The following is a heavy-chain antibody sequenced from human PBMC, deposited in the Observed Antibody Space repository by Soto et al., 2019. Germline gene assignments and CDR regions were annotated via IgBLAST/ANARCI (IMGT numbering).Heavy chain of an antibody. CDR1: GFSISTSGVG. J-gene: IGHJ6*02. Sequence: SGPTLVNPTQTLTLTCTFSGFSISTSGVGVGWIRQPPGEALEWLARIDWDDDKYYSTSLKTRLTISKDTSKNQVVLTMTNMDPVDTATYYCARIRGYSYGWRATDYGMDVWGQGTTVTVSS. V-gene: IGHV2-70*11. D-gene: IGHD5-18*01. CDR3: ARIRGYSYGWRATDYGMDV. CDR2: IDWDDDK.